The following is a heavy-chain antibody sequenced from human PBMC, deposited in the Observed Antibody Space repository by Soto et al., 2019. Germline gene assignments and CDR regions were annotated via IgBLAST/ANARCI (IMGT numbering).Heavy chain of an antibody. CDR1: GYTFTSYA. D-gene: IGHD2-8*01. CDR3: ARGLGYCTNGVCRYYYYYGMDV. V-gene: IGHV1-3*01. Sequence: ASVKVSCKASGYTFTSYAMHWVRQAPGQRLEWMGWINAGNGNTKYSQKFQGRVTITRDTSISTAYMELSSLRSEDTAVYYCARGLGYCTNGVCRYYYYYGMDVWGQGTTVTVSS. CDR2: INAGNGNT. J-gene: IGHJ6*02.